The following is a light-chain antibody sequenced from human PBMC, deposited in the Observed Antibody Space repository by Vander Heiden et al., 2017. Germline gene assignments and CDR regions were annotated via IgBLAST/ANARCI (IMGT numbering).Light chain of an antibody. CDR2: TNN. CDR3: SAWDTSLSARL. Sequence: QAGLTQPPSVSMGLSQTATLTCTGNSNNVGNQGAAWLQQHQGHPPKLLSYTNNNRPSGISERFSASTSGDTASLTITGLQPEDEADYYCSAWDTSLSARLFGGGTRLTVL. V-gene: IGLV10-54*04. CDR1: SNNVGNQG. J-gene: IGLJ2*01.